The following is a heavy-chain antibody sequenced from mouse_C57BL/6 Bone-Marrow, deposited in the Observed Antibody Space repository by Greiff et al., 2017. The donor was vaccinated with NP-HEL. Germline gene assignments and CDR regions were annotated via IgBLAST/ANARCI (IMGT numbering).Heavy chain of an antibody. V-gene: IGHV5-15*01. D-gene: IGHD4-1*01. CDR3: ARTGTDWYFDV. J-gene: IGHJ1*03. CDR1: GFTFSDYG. CDR2: ISNLAYRI. Sequence: EVKVVESGGGLVQPGGSLKLSCAASGFTFSDYGMAWVRQAPRKGPEWVAFISNLAYRIYYADTVTGRFTISRENAKNTLYLEMSSLRSEDTAMYYCARTGTDWYFDVWGTGTTVTVSS.